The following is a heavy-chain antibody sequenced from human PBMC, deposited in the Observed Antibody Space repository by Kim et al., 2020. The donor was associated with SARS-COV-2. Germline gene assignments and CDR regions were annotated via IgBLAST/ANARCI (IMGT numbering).Heavy chain of an antibody. CDR3: ARGVAVAPHYYYHYGMDV. V-gene: IGHV3-7*03. D-gene: IGHD6-19*01. CDR1: EFTFNTYW. CDR2: IKQDAYER. Sequence: GGSLRLSCAASEFTFNTYWMSWVRQAPGKGLEWVAIIKQDAYERYYVDSVKGRFTISRDNTKNLVYLQMNSLRAEDTAVYYCARGVAVAPHYYYHYGMDVWGQGTTVTVSS. J-gene: IGHJ6*02.